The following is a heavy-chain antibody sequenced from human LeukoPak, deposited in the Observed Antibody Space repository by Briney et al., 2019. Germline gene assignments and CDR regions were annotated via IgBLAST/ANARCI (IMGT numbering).Heavy chain of an antibody. J-gene: IGHJ4*02. CDR3: AREWQGGIAAAGTRIEGDY. Sequence: GGSLRLYCAVSGFTFSGYWMTWVRQAPGKGLEGVANIKQDGSEKNYVDSVKGRFTISRDNAENSLFLQMNSLRIEDTAVYYCAREWQGGIAAAGTRIEGDYWGQGTLVAVSS. V-gene: IGHV3-7*01. CDR1: GFTFSGYW. D-gene: IGHD6-13*01. CDR2: IKQDGSEK.